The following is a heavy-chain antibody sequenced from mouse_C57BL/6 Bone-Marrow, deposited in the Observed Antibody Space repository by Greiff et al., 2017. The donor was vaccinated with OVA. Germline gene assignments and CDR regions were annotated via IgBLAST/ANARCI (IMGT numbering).Heavy chain of an antibody. V-gene: IGHV1-42*01. Sequence: VQLQQSGPELVKPGASVKISCKASGYSFTGYYMNWVKQSPEKSLEWIGEINPGTGGTTYNQKFKAKATLTVDNASSTAYMQLKSLTSEDSAVYYCARFDYCGSSYPWWYFDVWGTGTTVTVSS. D-gene: IGHD1-1*01. J-gene: IGHJ1*03. CDR1: GYSFTGYY. CDR3: ARFDYCGSSYPWWYFDV. CDR2: INPGTGGT.